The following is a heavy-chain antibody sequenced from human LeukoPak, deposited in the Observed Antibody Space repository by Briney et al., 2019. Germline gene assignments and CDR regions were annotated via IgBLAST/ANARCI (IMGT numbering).Heavy chain of an antibody. CDR1: GFTFSSYT. CDR3: ARAKYYDTSGHFIREAFDI. V-gene: IGHV3-30*04. D-gene: IGHD3-22*01. CDR2: ISNDGNIK. J-gene: IGHJ3*02. Sequence: QPGGSLRLSCAASGFTFSSYTMHWVRQAPDKGLEWVAVISNDGNIKYHADSVKGRFTISRDNSKNTLFLQMNNLRPDDTAVYSCARAKYYDTSGHFIREAFDIWGQGTMVTVSS.